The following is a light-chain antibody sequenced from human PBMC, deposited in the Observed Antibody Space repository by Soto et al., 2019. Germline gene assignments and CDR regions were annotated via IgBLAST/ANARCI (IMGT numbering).Light chain of an antibody. CDR2: DAS. Sequence: DIQMTQSPSTLSASVGDRVTITCRASQSISTWLAWYQQKPGKAPKLLIYDASTLESGVPSRFSGSGSGTEFTLTISSLQPDDFATYSCQQYNSYSPYTFGQGTKLEIK. J-gene: IGKJ2*01. V-gene: IGKV1-5*01. CDR1: QSISTW. CDR3: QQYNSYSPYT.